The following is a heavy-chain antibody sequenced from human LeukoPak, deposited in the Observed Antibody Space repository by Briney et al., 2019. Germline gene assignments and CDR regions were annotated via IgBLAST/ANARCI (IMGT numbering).Heavy chain of an antibody. CDR3: ARGADSSGWYYFDY. J-gene: IGHJ4*02. CDR2: INTNTGNP. D-gene: IGHD6-19*01. Sequence: ASVKVSCKASGYTFTSYAMNWVRQAPGQGLEWMGWINTNTGNPTYAQGFTGRFVFSLDTSVSTAYLQISSLKAEDTAVYYCARGADSSGWYYFDYWGQGTLVTVSS. CDR1: GYTFTSYA. V-gene: IGHV7-4-1*02.